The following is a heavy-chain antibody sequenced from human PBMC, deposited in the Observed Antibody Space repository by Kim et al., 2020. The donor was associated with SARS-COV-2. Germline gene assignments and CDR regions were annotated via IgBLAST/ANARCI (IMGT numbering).Heavy chain of an antibody. J-gene: IGHJ4*02. V-gene: IGHV1-24*01. Sequence: ASVKVSCKVSGYSLSELSMHWARQAPGKGLEWMGGFDPEDGETLYAQKFQGRVTLTEDTSTDTAYMELSSLRSDDTAVYYCATEPRTGADYWCQGTLLTV. CDR2: FDPEDGET. CDR1: GYSLSELS. CDR3: ATEPRTGADY. D-gene: IGHD3-10*01.